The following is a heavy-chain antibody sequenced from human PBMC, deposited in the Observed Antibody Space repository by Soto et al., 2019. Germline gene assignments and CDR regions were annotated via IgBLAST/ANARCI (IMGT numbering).Heavy chain of an antibody. Sequence: TLSLRCTVSGGSISSGGYYWSWIRQHQGKGLEWIGYIYYSGSTYYNPSLKSRVTISVDTSKNQFSLKLSSVTAADTAVYYCASPPDVGSFVYSGQRTLLTLS. J-gene: IGHJ4*02. CDR1: GGSISSGGYY. V-gene: IGHV4-31*03. CDR3: ASPPDVGSFVY. CDR2: IYYSGST. D-gene: IGHD3-10*01.